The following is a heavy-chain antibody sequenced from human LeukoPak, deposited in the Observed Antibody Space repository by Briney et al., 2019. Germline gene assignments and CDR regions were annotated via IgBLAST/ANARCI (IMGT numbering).Heavy chain of an antibody. Sequence: GGSLRLTCAASGFTFSSYAMSWVRQAPGKGLEWVSGINSGGSGARTYYADSVKGRFSISRDNSKNTLYLQMNSLRAEDTAVYYCAKKGESLDYYYMDVWGQGTTVTVSS. J-gene: IGHJ6*02. V-gene: IGHV3-23*01. CDR3: AKKGESLDYYYMDV. CDR1: GFTFSSYA. CDR2: INSGGSGART. D-gene: IGHD3-10*01.